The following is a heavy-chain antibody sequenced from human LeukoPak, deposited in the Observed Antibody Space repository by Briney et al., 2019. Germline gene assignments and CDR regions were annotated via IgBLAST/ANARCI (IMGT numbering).Heavy chain of an antibody. CDR1: GYTIISYD. D-gene: IGHD2-2*01. J-gene: IGHJ6*03. CDR3: ARKGPANYYYYYMDV. V-gene: IGHV1-8*01. Sequence: ASVNVSCKASGYTIISYDINWVRQATGQGLEWMGWMDPNSGNTGYAQKFQGRVTMTRNTSISTAYMELSSLRSEDTAVYFCARKGPANYYYYYMDVWGKGTTVTVSS. CDR2: MDPNSGNT.